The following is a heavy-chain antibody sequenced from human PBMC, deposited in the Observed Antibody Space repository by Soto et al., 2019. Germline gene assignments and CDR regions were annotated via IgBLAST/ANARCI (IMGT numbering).Heavy chain of an antibody. CDR3: ARQYVAAATRPLLSYDY. J-gene: IGHJ4*02. Sequence: GESLKISCQASGYSFTSYWIAWVRQMPGKGLEWMGLIYPRDSDSRYSPSFQGQVTISADKSISTAYLQWSSLKASDTAIYYCARQYVAAATRPLLSYDYWGQGTPGTVSS. CDR1: GYSFTSYW. CDR2: IYPRDSDS. V-gene: IGHV5-51*01. D-gene: IGHD2-21*01.